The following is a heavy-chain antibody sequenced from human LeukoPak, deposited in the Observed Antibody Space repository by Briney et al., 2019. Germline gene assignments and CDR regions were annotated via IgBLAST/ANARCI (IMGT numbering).Heavy chain of an antibody. Sequence: ASVKVSCKASGYTFTNNFMHWVRQAPGQGLEWTGIINPSGDNTWYAQKFQGRVTMTRSTSISTAYMELSSLRSEDTAIYYCARDLVVVVAPLAQAGAFHIWGQGTMVTVSS. D-gene: IGHD2-15*01. J-gene: IGHJ3*02. V-gene: IGHV1-46*01. CDR3: ARDLVVVVAPLAQAGAFHI. CDR2: INPSGDNT. CDR1: GYTFTNNF.